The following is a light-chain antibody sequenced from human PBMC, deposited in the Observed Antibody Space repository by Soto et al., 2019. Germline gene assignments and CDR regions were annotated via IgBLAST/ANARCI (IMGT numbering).Light chain of an antibody. Sequence: EIVLTQSPGTLSLSPGERATLSCRASQSVSSSELAWYQQKPDQAPRLLVYSASSRPTGIPDRFSGSGSGTDFALTISRLEPEDFAVYYCHHYGRSSPLPFGGGTKVEIK. CDR2: SAS. CDR1: QSVSSSE. CDR3: HHYGRSSPLP. V-gene: IGKV3-20*01. J-gene: IGKJ4*01.